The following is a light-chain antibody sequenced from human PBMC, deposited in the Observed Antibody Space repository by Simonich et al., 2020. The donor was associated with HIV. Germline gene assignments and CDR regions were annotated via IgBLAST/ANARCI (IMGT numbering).Light chain of an antibody. J-gene: IGKJ1*01. CDR3: QQYANSPRT. V-gene: IGKV3-20*01. Sequence: EIVLTQSPGTLSLSPGDRATLSCRASQSVSYNYLAWYQQKPGQAPRLLIYGTSSRSTVIPDRFSGSGSGTDFTLTISRLEPEDFAVYYCQQYANSPRTFGQGTKVEIK. CDR1: QSVSYNY. CDR2: GTS.